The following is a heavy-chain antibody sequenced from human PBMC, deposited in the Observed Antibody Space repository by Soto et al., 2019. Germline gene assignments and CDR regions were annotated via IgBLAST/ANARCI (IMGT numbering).Heavy chain of an antibody. D-gene: IGHD1-26*01. CDR3: ARGAGIYSYYFDY. CDR1: GFTFDDYA. V-gene: IGHV3-9*01. CDR2: ISWNSDNI. Sequence: SLRLSCAGFGFTFDDYAMHWVRQAPGKGLEWVSGISWNSDNIAYADSVEGRFTISRDNANSSLFLQMNSLTPNDTALYYCARGAGIYSYYFDYWGQGALVTVSS. J-gene: IGHJ4*02.